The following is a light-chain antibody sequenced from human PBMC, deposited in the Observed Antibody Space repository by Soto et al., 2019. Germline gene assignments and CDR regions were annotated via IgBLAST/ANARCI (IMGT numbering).Light chain of an antibody. V-gene: IGLV1-40*01. Sequence: QSVLTQPPSVSGAPGQRVTISCTGNNSNLGAGYDVHWYQQLPGAAPKLVIFGNRNRPSGVPERFSGSTDGSSNSASLTISGLQAEDEADYYCQSFDADFVIFGGGTKLTVL. CDR2: GNR. CDR3: QSFDADFVI. J-gene: IGLJ2*01. CDR1: NSNLGAGYD.